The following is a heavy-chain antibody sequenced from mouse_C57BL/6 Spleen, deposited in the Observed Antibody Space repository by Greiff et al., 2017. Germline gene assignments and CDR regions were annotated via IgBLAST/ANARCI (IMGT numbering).Heavy chain of an antibody. Sequence: VQLQQSGAELVRPGASVKLSCTASGFNIKDDYMHWVKQRPEQGLEWIGWIDPENGDTEYASKFQGKATITADTSSNTAYLQLSSLTSEDTAVYCCTSYYDNGYWGQGTTLTVAS. CDR3: TSYYDNGY. J-gene: IGHJ2*01. V-gene: IGHV14-4*01. D-gene: IGHD1-1*01. CDR2: IDPENGDT. CDR1: GFNIKDDY.